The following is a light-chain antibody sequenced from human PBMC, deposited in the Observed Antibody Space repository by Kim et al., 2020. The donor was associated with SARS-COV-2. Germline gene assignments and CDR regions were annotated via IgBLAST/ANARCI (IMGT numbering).Light chain of an antibody. Sequence: LSPGERDTLSCRASQSVSSYLAWYQQKPGQAPRLLIYDASNRATGIPARFSGSGSGTDFTLTISSLEPEDFAVYYCQQRSNWRFTFGPGTKVDIK. CDR1: QSVSSY. V-gene: IGKV3-11*01. CDR2: DAS. CDR3: QQRSNWRFT. J-gene: IGKJ3*01.